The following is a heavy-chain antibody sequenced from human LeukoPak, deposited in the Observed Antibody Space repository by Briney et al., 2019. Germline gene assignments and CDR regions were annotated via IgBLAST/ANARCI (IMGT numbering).Heavy chain of an antibody. CDR2: ISYDGSNK. Sequence: GGSLRLSCAAYGFTFSSYGMHWVRQAPGKGLEWVAVISYDGSNKYYADSVKGRFTISRDNSKNTLYLQMNSLRAEDTAMYYCAKDLADSYYYGSGSYIGFDYWGQGTLVTVSS. V-gene: IGHV3-30*18. CDR3: AKDLADSYYYGSGSYIGFDY. D-gene: IGHD3-10*01. CDR1: GFTFSSYG. J-gene: IGHJ4*02.